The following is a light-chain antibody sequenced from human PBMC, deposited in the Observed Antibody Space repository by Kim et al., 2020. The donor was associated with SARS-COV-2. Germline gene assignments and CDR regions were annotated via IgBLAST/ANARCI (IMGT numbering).Light chain of an antibody. J-gene: IGLJ3*02. CDR3: QSYDDDSSDWV. CDR1: SGSIANNY. V-gene: IGLV6-57*01. CDR2: QED. Sequence: NFMLTQPHSVSESPGKTVTISCTRSSGSIANNYVQWYQQRPGSSPTTVIYQEDQRPSGVPDRFSGSIDRSSNSASLTISGLKTEDEADYYCQSYDDDSSDWVFGGGTQLTVL.